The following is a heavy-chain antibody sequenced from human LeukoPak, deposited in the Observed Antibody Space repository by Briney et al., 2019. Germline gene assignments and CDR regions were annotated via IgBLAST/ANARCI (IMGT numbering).Heavy chain of an antibody. CDR3: ASGRIYFDF. CDR2: ISSSSGSIK. V-gene: IGHV3-48*03. CDR1: GFTFTSYE. J-gene: IGHJ4*02. Sequence: GGSLRLSCVVSGFTFTSYEMHWVRQAPGKGLEWVSYISSSSGSIKNYADSVKGRFTIPRDNAKNSLYLQMNSLTAEDTALYYCASGRIYFDFWGQGTLVTVSS.